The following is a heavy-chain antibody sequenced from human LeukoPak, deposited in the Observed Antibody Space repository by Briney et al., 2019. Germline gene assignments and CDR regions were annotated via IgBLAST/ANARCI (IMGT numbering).Heavy chain of an antibody. J-gene: IGHJ4*02. CDR1: GYTFTSYG. V-gene: IGHV1-18*01. Sequence: ASVKVSCKASGYTFTSYGISWVRQAPGQGLEWMGWISAYNGNTNYAQKLQGRVTMTTDTSTSTAYMELRSLRSDDTAVYYCARPYSLYYYDSSGMPIDYWGQGTLVTVSS. D-gene: IGHD3-22*01. CDR3: ARPYSLYYYDSSGMPIDY. CDR2: ISAYNGNT.